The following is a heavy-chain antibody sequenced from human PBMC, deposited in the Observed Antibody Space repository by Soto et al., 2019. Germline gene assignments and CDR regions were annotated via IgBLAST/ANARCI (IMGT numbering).Heavy chain of an antibody. CDR3: ASHYDFWSGYHYYYYGMDV. J-gene: IGHJ6*02. Sequence: GGSLRLSCAASGFTFSSYWMHWVRQAPGKGLVSVSRINSDGSSTSYADSVKGRFTISRDNAKNTLYLQMNSLRAEDTAVYYCASHYDFWSGYHYYYYGMDVWGQGTTVTVSS. D-gene: IGHD3-3*01. V-gene: IGHV3-74*01. CDR1: GFTFSSYW. CDR2: INSDGSST.